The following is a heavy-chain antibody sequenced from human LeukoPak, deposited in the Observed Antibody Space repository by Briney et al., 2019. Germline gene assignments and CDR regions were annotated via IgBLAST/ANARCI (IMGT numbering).Heavy chain of an antibody. Sequence: PGRSLRLSCAASGFTFSSYAMHWVRQAPGKGLEWVAVISYDGSNKYYADSVKGRFTISRDNSKNTLYLQMNSLRAEDTAVYYCARAAQGAVAGVGAFDIWGQGTMVTVSS. J-gene: IGHJ3*02. D-gene: IGHD6-19*01. V-gene: IGHV3-30-3*01. CDR3: ARAAQGAVAGVGAFDI. CDR1: GFTFSSYA. CDR2: ISYDGSNK.